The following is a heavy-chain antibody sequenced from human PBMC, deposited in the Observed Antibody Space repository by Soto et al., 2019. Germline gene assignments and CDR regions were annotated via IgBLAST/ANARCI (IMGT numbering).Heavy chain of an antibody. Sequence: PGESLKISCKGSGYSFTSYWISWVRQMPGKGLEWMGRIDPSDSYTNYSPSFQGHVTISADKSISTAYLQWSSLKASDTAMYYCAKKSNPWFGEDIVPNYYYHGMDVWGQGTTVTGLL. J-gene: IGHJ6*02. CDR2: IDPSDSYT. V-gene: IGHV5-10-1*01. CDR1: GYSFTSYW. D-gene: IGHD3-10*01. CDR3: AKKSNPWFGEDIVPNYYYHGMDV.